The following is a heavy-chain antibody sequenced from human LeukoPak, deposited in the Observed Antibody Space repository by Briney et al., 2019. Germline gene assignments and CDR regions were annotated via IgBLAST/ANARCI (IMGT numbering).Heavy chain of an antibody. CDR1: GGSISSYY. D-gene: IGHD3-9*01. V-gene: IGHV4-59*01. CDR3: ARVDSFDVFFDY. J-gene: IGHJ4*02. CDR2: IYYSGST. Sequence: SETLSLTCSVSGGSISSYYWSWLRQPPGKGLEWLGYIYYSGSTNYNPSLKSRVTISVDTSKNQFSLKLSSVTAADTAVYYCARVDSFDVFFDYWGQGTLVTVSS.